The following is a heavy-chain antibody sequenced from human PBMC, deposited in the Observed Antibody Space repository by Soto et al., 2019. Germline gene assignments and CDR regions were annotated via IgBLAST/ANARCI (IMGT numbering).Heavy chain of an antibody. CDR3: ARGPSLYYYGLGSLLGDYYGMDV. CDR2: INHSGST. Sequence: SETLSLTCAVYGGSFSGYYWSWIRQPPGKGLEWIGEINHSGSTNYNPSLKSRVTISVDTSKNQFSLKLSSVTAADTAVYYCARGPSLYYYGLGSLLGDYYGMDVWGQGTTVTVSS. D-gene: IGHD3-10*01. J-gene: IGHJ6*02. V-gene: IGHV4-34*01. CDR1: GGSFSGYY.